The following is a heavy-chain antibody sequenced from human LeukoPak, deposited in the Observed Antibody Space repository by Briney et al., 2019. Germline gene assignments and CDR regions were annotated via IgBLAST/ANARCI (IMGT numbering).Heavy chain of an antibody. V-gene: IGHV3-64*01. CDR1: GFTFSTYA. CDR2: INRNGGST. Sequence: PGGSLRLSCAASGFTFSTYAMVWVRQAPGKGLEYVSVINRNGGSTNYANSVRGRFTISRDNSKNTVYLQMGSLRIEDTALYYCARDNHAFDPWGQGTLVTVSS. J-gene: IGHJ5*02. CDR3: ARDNHAFDP.